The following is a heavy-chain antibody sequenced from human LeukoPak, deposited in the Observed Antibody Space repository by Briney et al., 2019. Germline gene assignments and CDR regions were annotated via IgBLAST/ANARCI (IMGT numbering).Heavy chain of an antibody. CDR3: AREGYSSSKFDY. D-gene: IGHD6-13*01. V-gene: IGHV4-34*01. Sequence: SETLSLTCAVYGGSFSGYYWSWIRQPPGKGLEWIGEINHSGSTNYNPSLKSRVTISVDTSKNQFSPKLSSVTAADTAVYYCAREGYSSSKFDYWGQGTLVTVSS. CDR1: GGSFSGYY. J-gene: IGHJ4*02. CDR2: INHSGST.